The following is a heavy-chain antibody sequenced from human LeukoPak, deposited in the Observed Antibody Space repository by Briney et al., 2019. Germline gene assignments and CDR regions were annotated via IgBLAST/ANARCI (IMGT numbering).Heavy chain of an antibody. J-gene: IGHJ6*03. CDR1: GGSISSSSYY. V-gene: IGHV4-39*01. CDR2: IYYSGST. D-gene: IGHD3-10*01. CDR3: ARPHGSGYHHYYMDV. Sequence: SETLSLTCTVSGGSISSSSYYWGWIRQPPGKGLEWIGSIYYSGSTYYNPSLKSRVTMSVDTSKNQFSLKLSSVTAADTAVYYCARPHGSGYHHYYMDVWGKGTTVTVSS.